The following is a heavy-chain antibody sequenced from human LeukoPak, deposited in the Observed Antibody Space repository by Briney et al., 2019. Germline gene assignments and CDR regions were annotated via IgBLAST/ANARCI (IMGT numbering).Heavy chain of an antibody. J-gene: IGHJ4*02. V-gene: IGHV3-30*03. CDR1: GFTFSSYG. Sequence: PGRSLRLSCAASGFTFSSYGMHWVRQAPGKGLEWVAVISYDGSNKYYADSVKGRFTISRDNAKNSLYLQMNSLRAEDTALYYCATLGGWLAAGWGYYFDYWGQGTLVTVSS. D-gene: IGHD6-19*01. CDR2: ISYDGSNK. CDR3: ATLGGWLAAGWGYYFDY.